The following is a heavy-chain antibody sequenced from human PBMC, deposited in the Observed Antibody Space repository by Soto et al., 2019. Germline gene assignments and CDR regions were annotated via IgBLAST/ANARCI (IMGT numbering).Heavy chain of an antibody. CDR3: ARIAARRSTHYYYGMDV. J-gene: IGHJ6*02. Sequence: SGPPLVNPTQTLTLPCTFSGFSLSTIGMCVSWIRQPPGKALEWLALIDWDDDKYYSTSLKTRLTISKDTSKNQVVLTMTHMDPVDTATYYCARIAARRSTHYYYGMDVWGQGTTVTVSS. CDR2: IDWDDDK. D-gene: IGHD6-6*01. CDR1: GFSLSTIGMC. V-gene: IGHV2-70*01.